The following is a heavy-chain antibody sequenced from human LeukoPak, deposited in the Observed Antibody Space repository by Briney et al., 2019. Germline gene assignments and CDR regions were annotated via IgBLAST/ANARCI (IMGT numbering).Heavy chain of an antibody. Sequence: ASVKVSCKASGYTFTSYYLHWVRQAPGQGLEWMGVINPSGDSTSYAQKFQGRVTMTRDTSTSTAYMELRSLRSDDTAVYYCARDRPQYYYDSSGTIFGDYWGQGTLVTVSS. D-gene: IGHD3-22*01. V-gene: IGHV1-46*01. CDR1: GYTFTSYY. J-gene: IGHJ4*02. CDR3: ARDRPQYYYDSSGTIFGDY. CDR2: INPSGDST.